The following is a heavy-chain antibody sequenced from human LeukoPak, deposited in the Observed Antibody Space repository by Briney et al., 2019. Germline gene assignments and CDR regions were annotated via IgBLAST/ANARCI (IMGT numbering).Heavy chain of an antibody. CDR1: GGTFTNYA. D-gene: IGHD2-2*02. J-gene: IGHJ5*02. Sequence: RASVTVSCNASGGTFTNYAISWVRQAPGQGLEWMGGIIPIFGATNYAQKLQGRVTITTDESTSTAYMELSSLRSEDTAVYYCARVGVPATISDWFDPWGQGTLVTVSS. V-gene: IGHV1-69*05. CDR3: ARVGVPATISDWFDP. CDR2: IIPIFGAT.